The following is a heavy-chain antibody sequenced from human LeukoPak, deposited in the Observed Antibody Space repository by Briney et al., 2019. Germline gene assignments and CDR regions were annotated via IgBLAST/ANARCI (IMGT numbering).Heavy chain of an antibody. CDR2: ISGSGGST. V-gene: IGHV3-23*01. J-gene: IGHJ4*02. CDR1: GLTFSSYA. D-gene: IGHD6-6*01. CDR3: AKDRTRSIAARGANFDY. Sequence: RTGGSLRLSCAASGLTFSSYAMSWVRQAPGKGLEWVSAISGSGGSTYYADSVKGRFTISRDNSKNTLYLQMNSLRAEDTAVYYCAKDRTRSIAARGANFDYWGQGTLVTVSS.